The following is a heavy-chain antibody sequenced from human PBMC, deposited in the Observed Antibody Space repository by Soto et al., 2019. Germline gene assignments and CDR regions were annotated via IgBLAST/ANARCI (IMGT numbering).Heavy chain of an antibody. CDR3: ARGRIAVGPFDP. CDR2: IIPIFGTA. D-gene: IGHD6-19*01. J-gene: IGHJ5*02. V-gene: IGHV1-69*13. CDR1: GGTFSSYA. Sequence: SVKVSCKASGGTFSSYAISWVRQAPGQGLEWMGGIIPIFGTANYAQKFQGRVTITADESTSTAYMELSSLRSEDTAVYYCARGRIAVGPFDPWGQGTLVTVSS.